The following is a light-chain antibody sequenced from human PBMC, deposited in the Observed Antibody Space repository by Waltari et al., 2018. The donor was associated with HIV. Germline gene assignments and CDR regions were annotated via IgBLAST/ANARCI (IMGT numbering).Light chain of an antibody. J-gene: IGLJ1*01. CDR1: SNNLGNYG. CDR2: FGN. CDR3: STWDFSLSAHV. Sequence: QSALTQEASVSGTVGQSITLSRTGNSNNLGNYGLGWYRQISHGAPKTVIFGNSLPSGIPDRFSGSKSGTTASLTISGLQPEDEADYYCSTWDFSLSAHVFGTGTKVTVL. V-gene: IGLV1-36*01.